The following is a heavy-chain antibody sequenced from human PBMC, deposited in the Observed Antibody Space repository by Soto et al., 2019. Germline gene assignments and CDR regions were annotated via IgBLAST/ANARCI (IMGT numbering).Heavy chain of an antibody. D-gene: IGHD6-13*01. CDR2: IVPFIGTT. CDR3: ARGGFSSSWRFDY. J-gene: IGHJ4*02. CDR1: GDTFSSYA. Sequence: QVQLVQSGAEVRKPGSSVKVSCKASGDTFSSYAISWVRQAPGQGLEWLGGIVPFIGTTNYAQNFQGRVTVTANKSTSTTCMEVTGLRSEDRAVYYCARGGFSSSWRFDYWGQGALVTVSS. V-gene: IGHV1-69*06.